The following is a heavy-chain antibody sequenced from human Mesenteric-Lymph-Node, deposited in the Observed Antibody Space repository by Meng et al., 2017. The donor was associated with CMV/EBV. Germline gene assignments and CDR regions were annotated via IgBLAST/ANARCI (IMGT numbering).Heavy chain of an antibody. Sequence: SVKVSCKASGGTFSSYAISWVRQAPGQGLEWMGGIIPIFGTANYAQKFQGRVTITTDESTSTAYMELSSLRSEDTAVYYCARDIVVVVAATDYYYGMDVWGQGTTVTVSS. D-gene: IGHD2-15*01. CDR1: GGTFSSYA. V-gene: IGHV1-69*05. CDR3: ARDIVVVVAATDYYYGMDV. CDR2: IIPIFGTA. J-gene: IGHJ6*02.